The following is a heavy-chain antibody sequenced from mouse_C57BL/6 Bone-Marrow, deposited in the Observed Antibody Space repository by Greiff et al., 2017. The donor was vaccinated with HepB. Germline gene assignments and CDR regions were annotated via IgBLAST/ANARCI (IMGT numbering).Heavy chain of an antibody. J-gene: IGHJ1*03. D-gene: IGHD1-2*01. Sequence: VQLLQSGAELVRPGASVKLSCTASGFNIKDYYMHWVKQRPEQGLEWIGRIDPEDGDIEYAPKFQGKSTMTADTSSNTAYLQLSSLTSEDTAVYYCTTASYWYFDVWGTGTTVTVSS. CDR1: GFNIKDYY. CDR2: IDPEDGDI. CDR3: TTASYWYFDV. V-gene: IGHV14-1*01.